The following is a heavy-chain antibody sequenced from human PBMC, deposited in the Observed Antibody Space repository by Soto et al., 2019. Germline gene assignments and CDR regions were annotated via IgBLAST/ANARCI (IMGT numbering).Heavy chain of an antibody. Sequence: GGSLRLSCAASGFTFSSYGMHWVRQAPGKGLEWVAVISYDGSNKYYADSVKGRFTISRDNSKNTLYLQMNSLRAEDTAVYYCATGIVVVPAAIYPLFDYWGQGTLVTVSS. D-gene: IGHD2-2*02. CDR2: ISYDGSNK. V-gene: IGHV3-30*03. J-gene: IGHJ4*02. CDR1: GFTFSSYG. CDR3: ATGIVVVPAAIYPLFDY.